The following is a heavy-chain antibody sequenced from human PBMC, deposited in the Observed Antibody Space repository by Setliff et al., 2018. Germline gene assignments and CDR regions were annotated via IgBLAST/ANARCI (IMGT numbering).Heavy chain of an antibody. J-gene: IGHJ4*02. CDR1: GLTFSNNY. Sequence: PGGSLRLSCAASGLTFSNNYMSWVRQAPGKGLEWVANINQDGSVKYYVDSVKGRFTISRDNAKNSVYLQMNSLRAEDTAVYYCVRDGQWLVPHYWGQGTLVTVYS. V-gene: IGHV3-7*03. CDR3: VRDGQWLVPHY. D-gene: IGHD6-19*01. CDR2: INQDGSVK.